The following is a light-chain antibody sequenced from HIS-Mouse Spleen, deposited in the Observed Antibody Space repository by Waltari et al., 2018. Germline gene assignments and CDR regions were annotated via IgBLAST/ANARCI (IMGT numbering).Light chain of an antibody. Sequence: SYELTQPPSVSVSPGQTARITCSGDALPKNYAYWYQPKSGQAPVLVIYEDSKRPSGIPERFSGSSSGTRATLTISGAQVEDEADYYCYSTDSSGNHRVFGGGTKLTVL. V-gene: IGLV3-10*01. CDR1: ALPKNY. CDR2: EDS. J-gene: IGLJ2*01. CDR3: YSTDSSGNHRV.